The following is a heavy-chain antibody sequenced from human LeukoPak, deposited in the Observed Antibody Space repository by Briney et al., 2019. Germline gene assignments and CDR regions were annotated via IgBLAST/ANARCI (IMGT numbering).Heavy chain of an antibody. J-gene: IGHJ4*02. Sequence: ASVKVSCKASGYTFTSYGISWVRQAPGQGLEWMGWISAYNGNTNYAQKLQGRVTMTTDTSTSTACMELRSLRSDDTAVYYCARDPSCSGGSCSTDYWGQGTLVTVSS. CDR2: ISAYNGNT. V-gene: IGHV1-18*01. D-gene: IGHD2-15*01. CDR3: ARDPSCSGGSCSTDY. CDR1: GYTFTSYG.